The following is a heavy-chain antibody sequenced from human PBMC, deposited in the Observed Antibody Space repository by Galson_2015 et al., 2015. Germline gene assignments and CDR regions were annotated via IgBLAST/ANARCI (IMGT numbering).Heavy chain of an antibody. CDR1: GYTFTGYY. Sequence: SVKVSCKASGYTFTGYYMHWVRQAPGQRLEWMGWINPNSGGTNYAQKFQGWVTMTRDTSISTAYMELSRLRSDDTAVYYCATGGTEGTTSPFDYWGQGTLVTVSS. CDR3: ATGGTEGTTSPFDY. V-gene: IGHV1-2*04. D-gene: IGHD4-17*01. J-gene: IGHJ4*02. CDR2: INPNSGGT.